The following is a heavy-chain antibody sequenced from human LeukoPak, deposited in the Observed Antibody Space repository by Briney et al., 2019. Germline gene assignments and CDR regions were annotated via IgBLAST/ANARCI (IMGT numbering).Heavy chain of an antibody. J-gene: IGHJ6*04. Sequence: GGSLRLSCAASGFTFSNAWMSWVRQAPGKGLEWVGRIKSKTDGGTTDYAAPVKGRFTISRDDSKNTLYPQMNSLKTEDTAVYYCTTVLYYYGSGGATYYYYGMDVWGKGTTVTVSS. CDR3: TTVLYYYGSGGATYYYYGMDV. CDR2: IKSKTDGGTT. CDR1: GFTFSNAW. D-gene: IGHD3-10*01. V-gene: IGHV3-15*01.